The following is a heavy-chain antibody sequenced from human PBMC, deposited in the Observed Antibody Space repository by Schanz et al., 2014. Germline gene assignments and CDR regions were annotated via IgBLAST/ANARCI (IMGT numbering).Heavy chain of an antibody. CDR2: RDSSGST. V-gene: IGHV4-59*12. CDR1: GGSISSYY. J-gene: IGHJ4*02. D-gene: IGHD3-10*01. CDR3: AREIESSMIRGVID. Sequence: QVQLQESGPGLVKPSETLSLTCTVSGGSISSYYWSWIRQPPGKGLEWIGHRDSSGSTKYNPSLKSRVTISIDTSKNQISLRLTSVTAADTAVYYCAREIESSMIRGVIDWGQGTLVTVSS.